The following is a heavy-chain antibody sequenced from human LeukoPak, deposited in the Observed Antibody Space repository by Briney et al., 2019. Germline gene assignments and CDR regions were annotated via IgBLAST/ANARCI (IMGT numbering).Heavy chain of an antibody. D-gene: IGHD1-26*01. Sequence: PGGSLRLSCAASGFTFSTYAMSRVRQAPGKGLEWVAFIRYDGSADSVKGRFTISRDNSKNMLYLQMNSLRAEDTAVYYCAKDRKIGSYFQTVFDYWGQGNLVTVSS. CDR1: GFTFSTYA. V-gene: IGHV3-30*02. CDR3: AKDRKIGSYFQTVFDY. J-gene: IGHJ4*02. CDR2: IRYDGS.